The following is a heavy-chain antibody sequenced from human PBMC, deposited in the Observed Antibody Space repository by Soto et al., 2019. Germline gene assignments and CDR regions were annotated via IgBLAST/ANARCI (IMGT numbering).Heavy chain of an antibody. Sequence: GGSLRLSCAASGFTFSSYAMSWVRQAPGKGLEWVSTISGSGGSTYYADSVKGRFTISRDNSKNTLYLQMNSLRAEDTAVYYGAKAYTSSWYEFDYWGQGTLVTVSS. CDR1: GFTFSSYA. CDR3: AKAYTSSWYEFDY. J-gene: IGHJ4*02. V-gene: IGHV3-23*01. D-gene: IGHD6-13*01. CDR2: ISGSGGST.